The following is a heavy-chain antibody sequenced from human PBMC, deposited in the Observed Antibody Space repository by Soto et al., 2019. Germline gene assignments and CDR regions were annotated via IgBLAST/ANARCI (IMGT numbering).Heavy chain of an antibody. V-gene: IGHV1-18*01. CDR1: GYTFTEYG. J-gene: IGHJ4*02. CDR3: ARADYGDTKIYSFDH. D-gene: IGHD4-17*01. CDR2: ISPYNGKT. Sequence: QVQLVQSGAEVTQPGASVKVSCKTSGYTFTEYGISWFRQAPRQGLEWMGWISPYNGKTNYIQEFQDRVTITTDTSSTTVYMDLRTLKSDDTAIYFCARADYGDTKIYSFDHWGQGTLVTVSS.